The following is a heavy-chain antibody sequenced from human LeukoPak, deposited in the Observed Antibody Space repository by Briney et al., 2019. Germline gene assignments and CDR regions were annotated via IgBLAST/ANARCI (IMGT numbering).Heavy chain of an antibody. CDR2: IYHSGST. Sequence: SETLSLTCAVSGGSISSGNWWSWVRQPPGKGLEWIGEIYHSGSTNYNPSLKSRVTISVDKSKNQFSLKLSSVTAADTAVYYCARDLGCSGGSCYEGDYWGQGTLVTVSS. J-gene: IGHJ4*02. CDR3: ARDLGCSGGSCYEGDY. V-gene: IGHV4-4*02. D-gene: IGHD2-15*01. CDR1: GGSISSGNW.